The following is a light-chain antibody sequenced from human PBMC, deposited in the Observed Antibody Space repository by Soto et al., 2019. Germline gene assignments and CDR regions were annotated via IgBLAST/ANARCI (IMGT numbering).Light chain of an antibody. Sequence: EIVLAQSPGTLSLFPGERATISCRASQAVNSFHLAWYQHKPGQSPRLLMFTASSRATGIPDRFSGSGSGTDFTLTISRLEAEDSAVYYCLQFGSSPRTFGQGTKVEIK. CDR3: LQFGSSPRT. CDR1: QAVNSFH. V-gene: IGKV3-20*01. CDR2: TAS. J-gene: IGKJ1*01.